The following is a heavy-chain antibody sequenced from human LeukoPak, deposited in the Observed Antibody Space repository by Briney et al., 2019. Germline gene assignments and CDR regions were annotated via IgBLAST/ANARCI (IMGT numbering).Heavy chain of an antibody. CDR1: GGSISSYY. D-gene: IGHD2-21*02. Sequence: PSETLSLTCTVSGGSISSYYWSWIRQPAGKGLEWIGRIHTSGSTIHNPSLKSRVTMSVDTSRNQFSLKLSSVTAADTAVYYCASGRGMVTGTLPLDYWVWATMVTVSS. CDR3: ASGRGMVTGTLPLDY. V-gene: IGHV4-4*07. CDR2: IHTSGST. J-gene: IGHJ4*02.